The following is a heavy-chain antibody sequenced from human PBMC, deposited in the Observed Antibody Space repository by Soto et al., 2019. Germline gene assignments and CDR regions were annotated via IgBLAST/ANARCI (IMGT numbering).Heavy chain of an antibody. Sequence: GGSLRLSCAASGFTFSSYGMHWVRQAPGKGLEWVAVIWYDGSNKYYADSVKGRFTISRDNSKNTLYLQMNSLRAEDTAVYYCARVFLRFDTATELGYWGQGTLVTGSA. CDR2: IWYDGSNK. CDR1: GFTFSSYG. V-gene: IGHV3-33*01. J-gene: IGHJ4*02. CDR3: ARVFLRFDTATELGY. D-gene: IGHD5-18*01.